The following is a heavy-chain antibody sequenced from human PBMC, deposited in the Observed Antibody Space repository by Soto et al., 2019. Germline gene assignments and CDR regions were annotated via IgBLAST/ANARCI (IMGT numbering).Heavy chain of an antibody. Sequence: PGGSLRLSCATSGFTLSNYAMTWVRQAPGKGLEWVSALTGSGTTTYYADSVKGRFTISRDISKNTLYLQMNSLRAEDTAVYYCAKDATYSSSWYGGIDYWGQGT. J-gene: IGHJ4*02. D-gene: IGHD6-13*01. CDR3: AKDATYSSSWYGGIDY. V-gene: IGHV3-23*01. CDR1: GFTLSNYA. CDR2: LTGSGTTT.